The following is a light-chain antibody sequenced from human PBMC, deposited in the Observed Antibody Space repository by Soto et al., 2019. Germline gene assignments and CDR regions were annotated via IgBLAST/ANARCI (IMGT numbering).Light chain of an antibody. CDR1: QTVSSN. Sequence: IVLTQSPATLSVSPGARASLSCRASQTVSSNLGWYQQKPGQAPRLLMYNAYTRATGITARFSGSGSGTEFTLTISSLQSEDFAVYYCQQYTSWPLTFGGGTQVDIK. J-gene: IGKJ4*01. CDR2: NAY. CDR3: QQYTSWPLT. V-gene: IGKV3D-15*01.